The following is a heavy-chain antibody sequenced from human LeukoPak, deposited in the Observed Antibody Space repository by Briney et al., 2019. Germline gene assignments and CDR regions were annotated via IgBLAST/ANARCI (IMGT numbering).Heavy chain of an antibody. D-gene: IGHD3-22*01. V-gene: IGHV3-30*04. CDR1: GFTFSSYA. CDR2: ISYDGSNK. CDR3: ARDREYYYDSSGYYWGAFDI. J-gene: IGHJ3*02. Sequence: GGSLRLSCAASGFTFSSYAMHWVRQAPGKGLEWVAVISYDGSNKYYADSVKGRFTISRDNSKNTLYLQMNSLRAEDTAVYYCARDREYYYDSSGYYWGAFDIWGQGTMVTVSS.